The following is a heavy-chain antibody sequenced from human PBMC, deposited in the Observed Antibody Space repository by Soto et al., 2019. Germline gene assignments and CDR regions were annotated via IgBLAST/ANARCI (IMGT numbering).Heavy chain of an antibody. V-gene: IGHV1-69*01. CDR1: GGTFSSYA. Sequence: QVQLVQSGAEVKKPGSSVKVSCKASGGTFSSYAISWVRQAPGQGREWMGGIIPIFGTANYAQKFQGRVTITADESTSTAYMELSSLRSEDTAVYYCVRDVTAAGGSGMDVWGQGTTVTVSS. D-gene: IGHD6-13*01. J-gene: IGHJ6*02. CDR2: IIPIFGTA. CDR3: VRDVTAAGGSGMDV.